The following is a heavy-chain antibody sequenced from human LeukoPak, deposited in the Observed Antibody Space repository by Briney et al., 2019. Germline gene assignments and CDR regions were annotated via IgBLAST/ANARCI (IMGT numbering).Heavy chain of an antibody. Sequence: GGSLRLSCAASGFTFSSYAMSWVRQAPGKGLEWVSAISGSGGSTYYADSVKGRFTISRDNSKNTPYLQMNSLRAEDTAVYYCARDPFSNSYGFDYWGQGTLVTVSS. CDR1: GFTFSSYA. J-gene: IGHJ4*02. CDR2: ISGSGGST. CDR3: ARDPFSNSYGFDY. V-gene: IGHV3-23*01. D-gene: IGHD5-18*01.